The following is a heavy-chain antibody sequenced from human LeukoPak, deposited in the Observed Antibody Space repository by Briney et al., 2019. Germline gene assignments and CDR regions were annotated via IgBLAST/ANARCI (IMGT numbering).Heavy chain of an antibody. Sequence: SETLSLTCTVSGYSISSGYYWGWIRRPPGKGLEWIGSIYHSGSTYYNPSLKSRVTISVDTSKNQFSLKLSSVTAADTAVYYCARDSTYCSSTSCYKDFDYWGQGTLVTVSS. CDR2: IYHSGST. V-gene: IGHV4-38-2*02. J-gene: IGHJ4*02. CDR3: ARDSTYCSSTSCYKDFDY. CDR1: GYSISSGYY. D-gene: IGHD2-2*02.